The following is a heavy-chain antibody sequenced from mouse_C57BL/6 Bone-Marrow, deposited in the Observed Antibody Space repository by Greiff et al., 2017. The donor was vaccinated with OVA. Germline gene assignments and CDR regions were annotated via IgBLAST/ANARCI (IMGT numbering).Heavy chain of an antibody. CDR2: ISNGGGST. D-gene: IGHD1-1*01. V-gene: IGHV5-12*01. CDR3: ARHYYYYAMDY. J-gene: IGHJ4*01. Sequence: EVKVVESGGGLVQPGGSLKLSCAASGFTFSDYYMYWVRQTPEKRLEWVAYISNGGGSTYYPDTVKGRFTISRDNAKNTLYLQMSRLKSEDTAMYYCARHYYYYAMDYWGQGTSVTVSS. CDR1: GFTFSDYY.